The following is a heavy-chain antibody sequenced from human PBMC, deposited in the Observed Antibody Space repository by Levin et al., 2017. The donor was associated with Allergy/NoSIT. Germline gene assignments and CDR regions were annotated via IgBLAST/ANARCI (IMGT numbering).Heavy chain of an antibody. CDR2: ISWNSGSI. J-gene: IGHJ2*01. CDR1: GFTFDDYA. Sequence: SLKISCAASGFTFDDYAMHWVRQAPGKGLEWVSGISWNSGSIGYADSVKGRFTISRDNAKNSLYLQMNSLRAEDTALYYCAKETEIAAAGNWYFDLWGRGTLVTVSS. CDR3: AKETEIAAAGNWYFDL. D-gene: IGHD6-13*01. V-gene: IGHV3-9*01.